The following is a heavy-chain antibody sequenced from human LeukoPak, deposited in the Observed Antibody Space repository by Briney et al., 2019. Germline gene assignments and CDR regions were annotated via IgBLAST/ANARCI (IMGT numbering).Heavy chain of an antibody. J-gene: IGHJ6*02. CDR2: IYYSGST. D-gene: IGHD3-10*01. V-gene: IGHV4-39*07. CDR1: GASMGSSSYY. CDR3: ARDYYGSGSYSKVRYYGMDV. Sequence: SETLSLTCPVSGASMGSSSYYWGWIRQSPGKGLEWIGSIYYSGSTYFNPSLKSRVTMSVDTSKNQFSLKLSSVTAADTAVYYCARDYYGSGSYSKVRYYGMDVWGQGTTVTVSS.